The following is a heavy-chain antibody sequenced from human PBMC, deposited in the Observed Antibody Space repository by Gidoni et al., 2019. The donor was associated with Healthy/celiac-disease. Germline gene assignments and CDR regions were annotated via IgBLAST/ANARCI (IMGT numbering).Heavy chain of an antibody. CDR2: INHSGST. CDR3: ARGPVMITFGGVIARRPYGMDV. D-gene: IGHD3-16*02. V-gene: IGHV4-34*01. J-gene: IGHJ6*02. Sequence: QVQLQQWGAGLLKPSETLSLTCAVYGGSFSGYYWRWIRQPPGKGLEWIGEINHSGSTNYNPSLKSRVTISVDTSKNQFSLKLSSVTAADTAVYYCARGPVMITFGGVIARRPYGMDVWGQGTTVTVSS. CDR1: GGSFSGYY.